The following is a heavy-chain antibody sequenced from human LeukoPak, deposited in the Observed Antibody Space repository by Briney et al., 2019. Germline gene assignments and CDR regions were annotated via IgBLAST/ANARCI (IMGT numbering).Heavy chain of an antibody. CDR2: ISGSGGST. CDR1: GFTFSSYA. Sequence: GGSLRLSCAASGFTFSSYAMSWVRQALGKGLEWVSAISGSGGSTYYADSVKGRFTISRDNSKNTLYLQMNSLRAEDTAVYYCASNPRRDGYNWIDYWGQGTLVTVSS. D-gene: IGHD5-24*01. V-gene: IGHV3-23*01. CDR3: ASNPRRDGYNWIDY. J-gene: IGHJ4*02.